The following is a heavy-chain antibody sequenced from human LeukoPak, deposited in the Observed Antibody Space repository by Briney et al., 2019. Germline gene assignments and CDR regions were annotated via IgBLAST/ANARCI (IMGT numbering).Heavy chain of an antibody. CDR1: GFTFSSYT. D-gene: IGHD2-21*02. V-gene: IGHV3-21*01. CDR3: ARDRGAYCGGDCYLGFDY. J-gene: IGHJ4*01. CDR2: IAGSSGYI. Sequence: KAGGSLRLSCAASGFTFSSYTMNWVRQAPGKGLEWVSSIAGSSGYISYADSVKGRFTISRDNAKKSLYLQMTSLTADDTAVYYCARDRGAYCGGDCYLGFDYWGRGTLVTVSS.